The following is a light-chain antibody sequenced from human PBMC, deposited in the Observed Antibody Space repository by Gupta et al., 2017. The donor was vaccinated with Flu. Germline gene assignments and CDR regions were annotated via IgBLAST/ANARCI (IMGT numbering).Light chain of an antibody. CDR1: QSVSSSY. CDR3: QQDGSSPT. V-gene: IGKV3-20*01. J-gene: IGKJ1*01. Sequence: EIVLTQSPGTLSLSPGERATLSCRASQSVSSSYLAWYQQKPGQAPRLLIYDASSRATGIPDRFSGSGSGTDFTLTISRLEPEDFAVYYGQQDGSSPTFGQGTKVGIK. CDR2: DAS.